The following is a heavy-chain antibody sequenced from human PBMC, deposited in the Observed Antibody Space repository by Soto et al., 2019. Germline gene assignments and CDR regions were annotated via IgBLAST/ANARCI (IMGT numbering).Heavy chain of an antibody. CDR2: ISYDGSNK. J-gene: IGHJ6*02. CDR3: ARAMVRGVIPNYYYYGMDV. D-gene: IGHD3-10*01. Sequence: QVQLVESGGGVVQPGRSLRLSCAASGFTFSSYAMHWVRQAPDKGLEWVAVISYDGSNKYYADSVKGRFTISRDNSKNTLYLQMNSLRAEDTAVYYCARAMVRGVIPNYYYYGMDVWGQGTTVTVSS. CDR1: GFTFSSYA. V-gene: IGHV3-30-3*01.